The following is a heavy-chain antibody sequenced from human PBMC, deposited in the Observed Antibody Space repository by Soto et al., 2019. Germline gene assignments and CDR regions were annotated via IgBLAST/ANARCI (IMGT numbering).Heavy chain of an antibody. CDR3: ARGPNSDC. D-gene: IGHD2-21*01. CDR1: VFSVVGNY. CDR2: IYSGGNP. V-gene: IGHV3-53*01. Sequence: EERLVQSGGGLVQPGGSLRLSCAAYVFSVVGNYMSWVRQAPGKGLELVSLIYSGGNPFYADSMKGRFTLSRDNSNNMLYLQMVSLRAADTAVYYCARGPNSDCWGQGTLVIVSS. J-gene: IGHJ4*02.